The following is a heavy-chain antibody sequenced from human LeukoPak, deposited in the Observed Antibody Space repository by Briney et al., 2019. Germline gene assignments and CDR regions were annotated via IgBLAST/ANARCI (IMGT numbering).Heavy chain of an antibody. CDR1: GFTFSSYA. V-gene: IGHV4-31*02. D-gene: IGHD1-26*01. CDR3: ARGRGYSGSYPDY. CDR2: IYYSGST. J-gene: IGHJ4*02. Sequence: LRLSCAASGFTFSSYAMSWVRRAPGKGLEWIGYIYYSGSTYYNPSLKSRVTISVDTSKNQLSLKLSSVTAADTAVYYCARGRGYSGSYPDYWGQGTLVTVSS.